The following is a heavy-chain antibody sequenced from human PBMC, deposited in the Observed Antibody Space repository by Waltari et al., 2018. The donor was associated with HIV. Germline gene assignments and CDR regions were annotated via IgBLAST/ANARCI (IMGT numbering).Heavy chain of an antibody. CDR3: ATSRSTYYDTGGYFDY. Sequence: EVQLVQSGAEVKKPGESLKLSCKASGYRFTRYWIGWVRQMPGKGLEWMGFIYPGDSEPRYSPSFQGQVTISADKSISTAYLQWSSLRASDAAMYYCATSRSTYYDTGGYFDYWGQGTLVTVSS. V-gene: IGHV5-51*03. CDR1: GYRFTRYW. CDR2: IYPGDSEP. D-gene: IGHD3-22*01. J-gene: IGHJ4*02.